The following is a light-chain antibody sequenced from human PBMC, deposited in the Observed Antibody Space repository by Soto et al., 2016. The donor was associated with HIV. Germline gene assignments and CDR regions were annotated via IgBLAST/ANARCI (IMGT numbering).Light chain of an antibody. Sequence: DIQMTQSPPSLSASVGDRVTITCRANQGLSNSLAWYQQKPGKAPKFLLYGASRLQSGVPSRFSGSGSGTDYTLTITSLQPEDFATYYCQQYNSYYTFGQGTKLEIK. CDR1: QGLSNS. CDR3: QQYNSYYT. V-gene: IGKV1-NL1*01. J-gene: IGKJ2*01. CDR2: GAS.